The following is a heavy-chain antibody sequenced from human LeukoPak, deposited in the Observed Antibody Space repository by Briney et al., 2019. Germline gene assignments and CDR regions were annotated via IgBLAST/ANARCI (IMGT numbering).Heavy chain of an antibody. CDR1: GGSMSRGSYY. CDR3: ARVVYDILTGYPDYYMDV. V-gene: IGHV4-61*01. D-gene: IGHD3-9*01. CDR2: IYYSGST. J-gene: IGHJ6*03. Sequence: SETLSLTCTVSGGSMSRGSYYWSWIRQPPGKGLEWIGYIYYSGSTNYNPSLKSRVTISVDTSKNQFSLKLSSVTAADTAVYYCARVVYDILTGYPDYYMDVWGKGTTVTISS.